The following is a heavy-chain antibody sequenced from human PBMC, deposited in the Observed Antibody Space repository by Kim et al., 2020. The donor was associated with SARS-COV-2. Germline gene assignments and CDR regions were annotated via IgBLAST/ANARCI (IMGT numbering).Heavy chain of an antibody. CDR3: TRGTDGYFQH. J-gene: IGHJ1*01. V-gene: IGHV1-2*02. CDR2: VDRNSTGT. CDR1: GYAFTNYY. Sequence: ASVKVSCKASGYAFTNYYINWVRQAPGHGLDRLGRVDRNSTGTNYAQKFQGRVTMTRDTSIRTAYMELSRLRSDDTAVYYCTRGTDGYFQHWGQGTLVTVAS.